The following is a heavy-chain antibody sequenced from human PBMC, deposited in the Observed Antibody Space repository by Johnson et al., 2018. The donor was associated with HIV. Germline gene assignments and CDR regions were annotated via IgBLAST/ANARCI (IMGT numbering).Heavy chain of an antibody. V-gene: IGHV3-30*04. CDR3: ARDSLDGEYAFDI. CDR1: GFTFSSYA. D-gene: IGHD2-21*01. CDR2: ISYDGSNK. Sequence: QEKLVESGGGVVQPGRSLRLSCAASGFTFSSYAMHWVRQAPGKGLEWVALISYDGSNKYYGDSVKGRFTISRDSYKNTLYLQMNSLRAEDTAVYFCARDSLDGEYAFDIWGQGTMLTVSS. J-gene: IGHJ3*02.